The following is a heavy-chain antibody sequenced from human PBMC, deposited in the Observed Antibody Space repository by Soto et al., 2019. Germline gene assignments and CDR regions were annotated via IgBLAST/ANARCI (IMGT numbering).Heavy chain of an antibody. CDR3: AKEMFPRTVLDSSSPWGDY. CDR1: GFTFSTYG. CDR2: ISYDGSHK. V-gene: IGHV3-30*18. Sequence: QVQLVESGGGVVQPGKSLRLSCTASGFTFSTYGIHWVRQAPGKGLEWVAVISYDGSHKYYRDSVKGRFTISRDDSKNTVFLQMNSLRREDTDVYYCAKEMFPRTVLDSSSPWGDYWGQGTLVTVSS. D-gene: IGHD6-6*01. J-gene: IGHJ4*02.